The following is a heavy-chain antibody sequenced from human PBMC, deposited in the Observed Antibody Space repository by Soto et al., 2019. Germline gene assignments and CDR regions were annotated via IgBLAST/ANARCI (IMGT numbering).Heavy chain of an antibody. Sequence: GSLTHSSAAAGCTFRNYAMSWVRQAPGKGVEGGSATSRSVGSTYYADSVKRRFTISRNNSKNTLYLQMNSLRAEDTAVYYCAKDHAAGGRYFDWLSPYYYGMDVWGQGTTVTVSS. CDR2: TSRSVGST. CDR3: AKDHAAGGRYFDWLSPYYYGMDV. J-gene: IGHJ6*02. V-gene: IGHV3-23*01. D-gene: IGHD3-9*01. CDR1: GCTFRNYA.